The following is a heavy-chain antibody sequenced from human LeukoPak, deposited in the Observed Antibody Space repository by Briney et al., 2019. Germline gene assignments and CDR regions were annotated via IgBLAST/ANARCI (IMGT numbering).Heavy chain of an antibody. CDR2: ISSSSSTI. V-gene: IGHV3-48*02. CDR1: GFTFSSYE. CDR3: AREYSGYDSYYFDY. J-gene: IGHJ4*02. D-gene: IGHD5-12*01. Sequence: GGSLRLSCAASGFTFSSYEMNWVRQAPGKGLEWISYISSSSSTIYYADSVKGRFTISRDNAKNSLLLQMNSLRDEDTAVYYCAREYSGYDSYYFDYWGQGALVTVSS.